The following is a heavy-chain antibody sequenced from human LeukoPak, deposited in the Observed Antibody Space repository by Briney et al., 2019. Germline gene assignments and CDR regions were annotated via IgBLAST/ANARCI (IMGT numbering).Heavy chain of an antibody. J-gene: IGHJ4*02. CDR2: ISHSGST. D-gene: IGHD1-20*01. CDR1: GGSISSSSYF. CDR3: ARRIIGTTSDSFDY. V-gene: IGHV4-39*01. Sequence: SETLSLTCTVFGGSISSSSYFWGWIRQPAGKGLEWIGSISHSGSTYYDPSLKSRITISVDTSKNQFSLKVRSVTAADTAVYYCARRIIGTTSDSFDYWGQGILVTVSS.